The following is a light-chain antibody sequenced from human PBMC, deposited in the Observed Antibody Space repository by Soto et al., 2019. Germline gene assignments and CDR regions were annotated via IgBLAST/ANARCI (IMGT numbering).Light chain of an antibody. CDR2: AAS. J-gene: IGKJ1*01. CDR1: QGVSTW. V-gene: IGKV1-5*01. CDR3: QQYNSYWT. Sequence: DIQMTQSPASVSASVGDRVTITCRASQGVSTWIAWFQQKPGQAPKLLIYAASSLESGVPSRFSGSGSGTEFTLTISSLQPDDFATYYCQQYNSYWTFGQGTKVDIK.